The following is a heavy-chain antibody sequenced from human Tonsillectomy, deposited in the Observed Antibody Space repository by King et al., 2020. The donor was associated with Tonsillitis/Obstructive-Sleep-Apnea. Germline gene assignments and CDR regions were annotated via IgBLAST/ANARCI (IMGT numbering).Heavy chain of an antibody. J-gene: IGHJ4*02. D-gene: IGHD6-13*01. Sequence: VQLVESGGGLVKPGGSLRLSCAASGFTFSDYYMSWIRQVPGKGLEWVSYISSSSSYTNYADSVKGRFTISRDNAKNSLYLQMNSLRAEDTAVYYCARVNGYSSSWYYFDYWGQGTLVTVSS. CDR3: ARVNGYSSSWYYFDY. CDR1: GFTFSDYY. CDR2: ISSSSSYT. V-gene: IGHV3-11*05.